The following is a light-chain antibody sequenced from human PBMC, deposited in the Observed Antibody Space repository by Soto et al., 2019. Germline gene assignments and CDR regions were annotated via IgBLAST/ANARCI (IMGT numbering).Light chain of an antibody. CDR1: SSNLGAPYD. J-gene: IGLJ3*02. CDR3: LQHNNWWT. Sequence: QSVLTQPPSVSGAPGQTVIISCSGSSSNLGAPYDVNWFRQLPGTVPRLLIYGASSRATGVPVRFSGSGSGTEFTLTINSLQSEDFAVYYCLQHNNWWTFGQGTK. V-gene: IGLV1-40*01. CDR2: GAS.